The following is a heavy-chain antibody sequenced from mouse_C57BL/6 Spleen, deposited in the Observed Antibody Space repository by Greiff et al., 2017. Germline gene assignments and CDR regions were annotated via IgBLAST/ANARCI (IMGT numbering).Heavy chain of an antibody. J-gene: IGHJ3*01. D-gene: IGHD2-2*01. CDR3: ARQDGYEVSWFAY. Sequence: QVQLKQSGPGLVKPSQSLSITCTVSGFSFTSYGVHWVRQSPGKGLEWLGVIWSGGSTDYNAAFISILSICKDNSKSQVLLKMTSLQADDTAIYYWARQDGYEVSWFAYWGQGTLVTVSS. CDR2: IWSGGST. V-gene: IGHV2-2*01. CDR1: GFSFTSYG.